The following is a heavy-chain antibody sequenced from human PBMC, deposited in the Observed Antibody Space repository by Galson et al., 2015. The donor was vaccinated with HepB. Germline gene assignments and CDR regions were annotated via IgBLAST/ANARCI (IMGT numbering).Heavy chain of an antibody. D-gene: IGHD6-13*01. J-gene: IGHJ6*02. CDR1: GYTFTSYG. V-gene: IGHV1-18*01. CDR2: ISAYNGNT. Sequence: SVKVSCKASGYTFTSYGISWVRQAPGQGLEWMGWISAYNGNTNYAQKLQGRDTMTTDTSTSTAYMELRSLRSDDTAVYYCARDGIAAAGTGLYYYYYGMDVWGQGTTVTVS. CDR3: ARDGIAAAGTGLYYYYYGMDV.